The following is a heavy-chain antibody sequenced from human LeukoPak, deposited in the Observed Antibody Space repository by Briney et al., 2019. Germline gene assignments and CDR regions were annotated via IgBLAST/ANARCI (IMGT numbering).Heavy chain of an antibody. CDR3: ARGDPYYYGSGSYFFVY. CDR2: INHSGST. D-gene: IGHD3-10*01. V-gene: IGHV4-34*01. Sequence: PSETLSLTCAVYGGSFSGYYWSWIRQPPGKGLEWIGEINHSGSTNYNPSLKSRVTISVDKSKNQFSLKLSSVTAADTAVYYCARGDPYYYGSGSYFFVYWGQGTLVTVSS. CDR1: GGSFSGYY. J-gene: IGHJ4*02.